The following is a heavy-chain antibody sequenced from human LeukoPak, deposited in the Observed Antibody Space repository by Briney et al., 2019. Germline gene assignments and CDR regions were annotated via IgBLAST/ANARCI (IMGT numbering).Heavy chain of an antibody. Sequence: GGSLRLSCAASGFTVSSNYMSWVRQAPGKGLEWVSVIYSGGSTYYADSVKGRFTISRDNSKNTLYLQMNSLRDEDTPVYYCARVGDTAMVVDAFDIWRQGTMVTVSS. CDR2: IYSGGST. J-gene: IGHJ3*02. V-gene: IGHV3-66*02. D-gene: IGHD5-18*01. CDR1: GFTVSSNY. CDR3: ARVGDTAMVVDAFDI.